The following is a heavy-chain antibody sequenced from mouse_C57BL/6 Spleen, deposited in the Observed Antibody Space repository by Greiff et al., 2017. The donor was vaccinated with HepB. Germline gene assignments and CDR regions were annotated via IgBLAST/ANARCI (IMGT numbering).Heavy chain of an antibody. CDR2: IYPGDGDT. D-gene: IGHD1-1*01. CDR3: ARSHYYGSSYDV. CDR1: GYAFSSSW. J-gene: IGHJ1*03. Sequence: LQESGPELVKPGASVKISCKASGYAFSSSWMNWVKQRPGKGLEWIGRIYPGDGDTNYNGKFKGKATLTADKSSSTAYMQLSSLTSEDSAVYFCARSHYYGSSYDVWGTGTTVTVSS. V-gene: IGHV1-82*01.